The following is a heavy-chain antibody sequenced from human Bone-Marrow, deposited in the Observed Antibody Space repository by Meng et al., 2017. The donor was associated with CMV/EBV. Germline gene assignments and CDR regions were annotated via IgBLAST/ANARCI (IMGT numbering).Heavy chain of an antibody. Sequence: GGSLRLSCAASGFTFSSYSMNWVRQAPGKGLVWVSRINSDGSSTSYADSVKGRFTISRDNAKNTLYLQMNSLRAEDTAVYYCALTTVTQGVIFDYWGQGTLVTVSS. V-gene: IGHV3-74*01. J-gene: IGHJ4*02. CDR1: GFTFSSYS. D-gene: IGHD4-17*01. CDR3: ALTTVTQGVIFDY. CDR2: INSDGSST.